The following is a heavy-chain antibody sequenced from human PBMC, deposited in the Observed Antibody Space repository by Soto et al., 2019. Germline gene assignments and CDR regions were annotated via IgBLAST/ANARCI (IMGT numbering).Heavy chain of an antibody. CDR2: INHSGST. V-gene: IGHV4-34*01. D-gene: IGHD3-10*01. Sequence: SETLSLTCAVYGWSFSVYYWSWFRQPPGKGLEWIGEINHSGSTNYNPSLKSRVTISVDTSKNQFSLKLSSVTAADTAVYYCASRSDVLIDPWGQGTLVTVSS. J-gene: IGHJ5*02. CDR1: GWSFSVYY. CDR3: ASRSDVLIDP.